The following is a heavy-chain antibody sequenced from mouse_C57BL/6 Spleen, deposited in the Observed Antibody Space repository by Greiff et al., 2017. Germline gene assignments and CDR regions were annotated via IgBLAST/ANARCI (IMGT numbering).Heavy chain of an antibody. Sequence: EVKLMESGEGLVKPGGSLKLSCAASGFTFSSYAMSWVRQTPEKRLEWVAYLSSGGDYIYYADTVKGRFTISRDNARNTLYLQMSSLKSEDTAMYYCTREDYYGSSSRYFDVWGTGTTVTVSS. CDR1: GFTFSSYA. CDR2: LSSGGDYI. D-gene: IGHD1-1*01. CDR3: TREDYYGSSSRYFDV. J-gene: IGHJ1*03. V-gene: IGHV5-9-1*02.